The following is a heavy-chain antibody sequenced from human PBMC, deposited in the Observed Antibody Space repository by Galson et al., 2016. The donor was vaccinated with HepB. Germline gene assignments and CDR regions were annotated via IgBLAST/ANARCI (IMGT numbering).Heavy chain of an antibody. CDR3: ARMLSDRSGFYYFDY. J-gene: IGHJ4*02. CDR1: DGSFSAYY. V-gene: IGHV4-34*01. CDR2: INHSGST. Sequence: SETLSLTCAVYDGSFSAYYWSWIRQPPGKGLEWIGEINHSGSTYYKPSLKSRVTISVDMSKNQFSLRLNSVTAADTAVYYCARMLSDRSGFYYFDYWGQGILVIVSS. D-gene: IGHD3-22*01.